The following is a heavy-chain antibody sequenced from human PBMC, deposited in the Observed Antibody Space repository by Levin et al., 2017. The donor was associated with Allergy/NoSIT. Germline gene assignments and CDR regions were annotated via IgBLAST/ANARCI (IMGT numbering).Heavy chain of an antibody. J-gene: IGHJ4*02. CDR2: IRGSEYST. CDR1: GFTFSNYG. D-gene: IGHD4-11*01. V-gene: IGHV3-23*01. CDR3: AKKDYGNYWFDFDF. Sequence: VASVKVSCAASGFTFSNYGMTWVRQAPGKGLEWVSAIRGSEYSTYYADSVKGRFTISRDNSKNTLYLQMNSLRAEDTAVYYCAKKDYGNYWFDFDFWGQGSLVTVSS.